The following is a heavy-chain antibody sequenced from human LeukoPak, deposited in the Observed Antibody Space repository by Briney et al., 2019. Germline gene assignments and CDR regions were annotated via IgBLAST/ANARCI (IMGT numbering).Heavy chain of an antibody. V-gene: IGHV4-39*01. J-gene: IGHJ4*02. CDR2: IYYSGSN. D-gene: IGHD3/OR15-3a*01. Sequence: SETLSLTCTVSGGSINSSSYYWGWLRQPPGKGGEWIGNIYYSGSNYYTPSLKSRVTISVDTSKIQFSLKLSSVTAADTAVYYCARQSGTGTLLDYWGQGTLVTVSS. CDR3: ARQSGTGTLLDY. CDR1: GGSINSSSYY.